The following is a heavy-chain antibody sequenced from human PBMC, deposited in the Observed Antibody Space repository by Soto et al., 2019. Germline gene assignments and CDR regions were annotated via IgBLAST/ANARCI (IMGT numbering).Heavy chain of an antibody. CDR3: ARQGFIKHYFYAADV. CDR1: GYIFTSYW. CDR2: ILTDDADT. Sequence: PGESLKISCKASGYIFTSYWIGWVRQTPGKGLEWMGIILTDDADTRYSPSFEGHVTISADRSTNTAFLNFRSLEASDTATYFCARQGFIKHYFYAADVWGQGTTVTVSS. V-gene: IGHV5-51*01. J-gene: IGHJ6*02.